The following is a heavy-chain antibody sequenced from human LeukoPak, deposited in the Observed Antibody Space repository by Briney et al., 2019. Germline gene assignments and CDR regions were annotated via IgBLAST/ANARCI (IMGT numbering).Heavy chain of an antibody. J-gene: IGHJ6*03. D-gene: IGHD2-2*01. CDR2: ISSSSSYI. V-gene: IGHV3-21*01. Sequence: GGSLRLSCAASGFTFNNYAMTWVRQAPGKGLEWVSSISSSSSYIYYADSVKGRFTISRDNAKNSLYLQMNSLRAEDTAVYYCARLYCSSTSCREAYYYYYMDVWGKGTTVTVSS. CDR3: ARLYCSSTSCREAYYYYYMDV. CDR1: GFTFNNYA.